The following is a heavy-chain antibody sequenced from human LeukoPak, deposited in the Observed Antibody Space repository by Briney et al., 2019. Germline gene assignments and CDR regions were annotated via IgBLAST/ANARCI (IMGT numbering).Heavy chain of an antibody. CDR2: INSNSGGT. D-gene: IGHD3-22*01. J-gene: IGHJ4*02. Sequence: ASVKVSCKASGYTFTGYYMHWVRQAPGQGLEWMGWINSNSGGTNYAQKFQGRVTMTRDTSISTAYMELSRLRSDDTAVYYCARDRPPHYYDSSGSCPDYWGQGTLVTVSS. CDR1: GYTFTGYY. V-gene: IGHV1-2*02. CDR3: ARDRPPHYYDSSGSCPDY.